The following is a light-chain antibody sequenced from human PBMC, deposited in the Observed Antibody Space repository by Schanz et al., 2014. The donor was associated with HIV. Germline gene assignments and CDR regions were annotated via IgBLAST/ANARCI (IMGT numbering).Light chain of an antibody. CDR3: AAWDDSLNGVI. V-gene: IGLV1-44*01. CDR1: RSNLGRNT. J-gene: IGLJ2*01. Sequence: QSVLTQPPSASGTPGQRVTISCSGSRSNLGRNTVNWYQQLPRTAPKLLIYSNNQRPSGVPDRFSGSKSGTSASLAISGLQSEDEADYYCAAWDDSLNGVIFGGGTKLTVL. CDR2: SNN.